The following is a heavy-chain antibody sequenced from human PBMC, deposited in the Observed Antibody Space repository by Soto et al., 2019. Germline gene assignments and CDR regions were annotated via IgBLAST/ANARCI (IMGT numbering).Heavy chain of an antibody. CDR2: INHSGST. D-gene: IGHD3-10*01. J-gene: IGHJ6*02. CDR3: ARDHYSGGYYGMDV. CDR1: GGSFSGYY. V-gene: IGHV4-34*01. Sequence: QVQLQQWGAGLLKPSETLSLTCAVYGGSFSGYYWSWIRQPPGKGLEWIGEINHSGSTNYNPSLKSRVTISVDTSKNQFSLKLSSVTAADTDVYYCARDHYSGGYYGMDVWGQGTTVTVSS.